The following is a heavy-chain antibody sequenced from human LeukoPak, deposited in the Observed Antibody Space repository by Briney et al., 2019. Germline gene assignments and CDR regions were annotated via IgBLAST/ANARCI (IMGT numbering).Heavy chain of an antibody. Sequence: PSETLSLTCTVSGGSISSYYWSWIRQPPGKGLEWIGYIYYSGSTNYNPSLKSRVTISADTSKNQFSLKLSSVTAADTAVYYCARTTLGYCSGGSCYSLYYYYMDVWGKGTTVTVSS. CDR3: ARTTLGYCSGGSCYSLYYYYMDV. V-gene: IGHV4-59*01. D-gene: IGHD2-15*01. J-gene: IGHJ6*03. CDR2: IYYSGST. CDR1: GGSISSYY.